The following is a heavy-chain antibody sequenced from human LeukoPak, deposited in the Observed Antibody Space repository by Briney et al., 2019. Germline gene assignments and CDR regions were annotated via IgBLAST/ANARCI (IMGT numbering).Heavy chain of an antibody. CDR1: GFTFSSYS. D-gene: IGHD3-9*01. V-gene: IGHV3-21*01. CDR2: ISSSSTYI. Sequence: GGSLRLSCAASGFTFSSYSMNWVRQAPGKGLEWVSSISSSSTYIYYADPLKGRFTISRDNAKNTLYLQMNSLRAEDTAVYYCASGYDTLTGYYKYQYWGQGTLVTVSS. CDR3: ASGYDTLTGYYKYQY. J-gene: IGHJ4*02.